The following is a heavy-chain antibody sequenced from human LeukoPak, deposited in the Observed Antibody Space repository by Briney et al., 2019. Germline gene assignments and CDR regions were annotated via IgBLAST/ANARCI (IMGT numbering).Heavy chain of an antibody. Sequence: SETPSLTCTVSGASISDYFWNWIRQPAGRGLGWIGRIDTSGTAKYNSSLKSRVTISVDTSKNQFSLRLSSAAAADTAIYYCARGTKKTVYHTLDYWGQGILVTVSS. D-gene: IGHD1-7*01. CDR2: IDTSGTA. CDR3: ARGTKKTVYHTLDY. J-gene: IGHJ4*02. V-gene: IGHV4-4*07. CDR1: GASISDYF.